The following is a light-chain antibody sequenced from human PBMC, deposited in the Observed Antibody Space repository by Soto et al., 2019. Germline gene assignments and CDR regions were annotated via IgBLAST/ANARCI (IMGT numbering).Light chain of an antibody. J-gene: IGLJ2*01. CDR3: QVWDSSSDPVV. CDR1: NIGRKT. CDR2: NDG. V-gene: IGLV3-21*02. Sequence: SYELTQPPSVSVAPGQTARISCGGNNIGRKTVHWYQQRPGRAPVLVVYNDGDRPSGIPERFSGSNSGNTATLTISGVEAGDEADYYCQVWDSSSDPVVFGGGTKVTVL.